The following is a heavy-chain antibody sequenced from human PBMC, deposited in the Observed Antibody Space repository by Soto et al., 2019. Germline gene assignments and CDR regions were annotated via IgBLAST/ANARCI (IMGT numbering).Heavy chain of an antibody. Sequence: QVQLVQSGAEVKKPGSSVKVSCKASGGTFSSHAISWVRQAPGQGLEWMGGIIPISDTTNYAQKFQGRVTITADESTSTAYMELSSRRSEDTAVYYCARSQGSSTSLEIYYYYYYGMDVWGQGTTVTVSS. J-gene: IGHJ6*02. V-gene: IGHV1-69*01. CDR3: ARSQGSSTSLEIYYYYYYGMDV. D-gene: IGHD2-2*01. CDR2: IIPISDTT. CDR1: GGTFSSHA.